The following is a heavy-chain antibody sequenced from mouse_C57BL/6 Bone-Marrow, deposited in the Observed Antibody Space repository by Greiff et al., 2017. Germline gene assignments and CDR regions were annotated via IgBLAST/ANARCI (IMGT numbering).Heavy chain of an antibody. CDR2: IYPGGGYT. J-gene: IGHJ3*01. D-gene: IGHD2-3*01. V-gene: IGHV1-63*01. CDR3: ARAVYDGYYVFAY. Sequence: VKLMESGAELVRPGTSVKMSCKASGYTFTNYWIGWAKQRPGHGLEWIGDIYPGGGYTNYNEKFKGKATLTADKSSSTAYMQFSSLTSEDSAIYYCARAVYDGYYVFAYWGQGTLVTVSA. CDR1: GYTFTNYW.